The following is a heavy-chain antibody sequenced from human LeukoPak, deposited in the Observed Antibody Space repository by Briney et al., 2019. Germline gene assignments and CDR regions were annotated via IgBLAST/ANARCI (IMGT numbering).Heavy chain of an antibody. J-gene: IGHJ4*02. Sequence: GGSLRLSCAASGFTFSSYWMSWVRQAPGKGLEWVANIKQDGSEKYYVDSVKGRFTISRDNAKNSLYLQMNSLRAEDTAVYYCARGPDYDILTGYHEDFGYWGQGTLVTVSS. CDR2: IKQDGSEK. V-gene: IGHV3-7*01. CDR3: ARGPDYDILTGYHEDFGY. D-gene: IGHD3-9*01. CDR1: GFTFSSYW.